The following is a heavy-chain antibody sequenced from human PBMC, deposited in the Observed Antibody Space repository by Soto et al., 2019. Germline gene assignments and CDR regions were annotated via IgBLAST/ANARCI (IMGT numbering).Heavy chain of an antibody. CDR2: IGGYGHTT. CDR3: VKGGPTVIYFDH. D-gene: IGHD4-17*01. CDR1: GFSFGSYA. J-gene: IGHJ4*02. V-gene: IGHV3-23*01. Sequence: EVQLLESGGGSVQPGGSLSLSCAASGFSFGSYAMTWVRQAPGKGLEWVSSIGGYGHTTHYAEFVQGRFTISRDDSEKTVDLQMNSLRVEDTAVYYCVKGGPTVIYFDHWGQGRLVSVSS.